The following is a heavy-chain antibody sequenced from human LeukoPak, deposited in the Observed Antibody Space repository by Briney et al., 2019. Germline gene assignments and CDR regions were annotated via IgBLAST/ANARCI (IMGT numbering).Heavy chain of an antibody. D-gene: IGHD3-3*01. J-gene: IGHJ6*02. CDR2: ISYDGSNK. V-gene: IGHV3-30-3*01. CDR1: GFTFSSYA. Sequence: GGSLRLSCAASGFTFSSYAMHWVRQAPGKGLEWVAVISYDGSNKYYADSVKGRFTISRDNSKNTLYLQMNSLRAEDTAVYYCARDRSGYPYYYYYYGMDVWGQGTTVTVSS. CDR3: ARDRSGYPYYYYYYGMDV.